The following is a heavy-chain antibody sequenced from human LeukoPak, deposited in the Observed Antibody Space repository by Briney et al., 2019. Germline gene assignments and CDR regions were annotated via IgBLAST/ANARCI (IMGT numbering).Heavy chain of an antibody. Sequence: GGSLRLFCAASEFTFSTYWMNWVRQAPGKGLEWVANIKQDGSEKYYVDSVKGRFTISRDNAKNSLYLEMNSLRAEDTAIYYCAGGQGWLLDYWGQGTLVTVSS. CDR2: IKQDGSEK. CDR3: AGGQGWLLDY. D-gene: IGHD2-15*01. CDR1: EFTFSTYW. V-gene: IGHV3-7*05. J-gene: IGHJ4*02.